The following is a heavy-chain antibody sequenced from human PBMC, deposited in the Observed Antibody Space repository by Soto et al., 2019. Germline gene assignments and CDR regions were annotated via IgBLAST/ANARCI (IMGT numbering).Heavy chain of an antibody. CDR3: ARDAVRGALTRWFDP. CDR1: GYTFTSYY. D-gene: IGHD3-10*01. Sequence: ASVKVSCKASGYTFTSYYMHWVRRAPGQGLEWMGIINPSGGSTSYAQKFQGRVTMTRDTSTSTVYMELSSLRSEDTAVYYCARDAVRGALTRWFDPWGQGTLVTVSS. V-gene: IGHV1-46*01. CDR2: INPSGGST. J-gene: IGHJ5*02.